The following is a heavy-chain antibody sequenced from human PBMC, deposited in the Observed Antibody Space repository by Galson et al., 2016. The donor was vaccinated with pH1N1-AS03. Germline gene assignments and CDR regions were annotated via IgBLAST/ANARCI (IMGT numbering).Heavy chain of an antibody. J-gene: IGHJ4*02. D-gene: IGHD6-13*01. CDR3: VRGPVSYSNYWFPPPDY. Sequence: SLRLSCAASGFTFSSYAMHWVRQAPGKGLEYVSAISGNGFSTYYANSVKGRFTISRDNSKNTLYLTMGSLRAEDMAVYYCVRGPVSYSNYWFPPPDYWGQGTLVIVSS. V-gene: IGHV3-64*01. CDR1: GFTFSSYA. CDR2: ISGNGFST.